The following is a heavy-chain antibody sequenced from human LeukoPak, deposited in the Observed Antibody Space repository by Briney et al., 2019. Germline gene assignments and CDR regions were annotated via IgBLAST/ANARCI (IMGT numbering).Heavy chain of an antibody. V-gene: IGHV4-34*01. J-gene: IGHJ4*02. CDR3: ARDLMT. CDR2: ITYSGSI. CDR1: GGSFSGKY. Sequence: PSETLSLTCAVYGGSFSGKYWTWLRQPPGKGLEWIGEITYSGSIYYKPSLKSRVTISVDTSKNQLSLKLNSVTAADTAMYYCARDLMTWGQGTLVAVSS.